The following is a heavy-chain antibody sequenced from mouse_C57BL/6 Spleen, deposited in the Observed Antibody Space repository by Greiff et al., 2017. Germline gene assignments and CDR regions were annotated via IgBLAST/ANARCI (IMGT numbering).Heavy chain of an antibody. D-gene: IGHD1-1*01. J-gene: IGHJ2*01. CDR1: GYTFTSYW. CDR3: ASSSTVVPYYFDY. CDR2: IDPSDSYT. Sequence: QVQLQQPGAELVKPGASVKLSCKASGYTFTSYWMQWVKQRPGQGLEWIGEIDPSDSYTNYTQKFKGKATLTVDTSSSTAYMQLSSLTSEDSAVFYCASSSTVVPYYFDYWGQGTTLTVSS. V-gene: IGHV1-50*01.